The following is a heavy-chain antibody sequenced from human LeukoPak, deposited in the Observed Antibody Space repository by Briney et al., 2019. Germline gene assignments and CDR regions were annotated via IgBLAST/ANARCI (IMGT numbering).Heavy chain of an antibody. V-gene: IGHV3-74*01. Sequence: GGSLRLSCAASGFTFSSYWMHWVRQAPGKGLVWVSRIKSDGSSTSYADSVKGRFTISRDNAKNTLYLQMNSPRPEDTAVYYCARNDYLQDWGQGTLVTVPS. J-gene: IGHJ1*01. CDR1: GFTFSSYW. CDR3: ARNDYLQD. CDR2: IKSDGSST.